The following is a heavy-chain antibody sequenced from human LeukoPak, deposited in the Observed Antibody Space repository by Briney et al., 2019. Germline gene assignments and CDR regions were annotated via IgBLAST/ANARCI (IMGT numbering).Heavy chain of an antibody. CDR1: GFAFSDYA. CDR3: AKGSF. V-gene: IGHV3-30-3*01. CDR2: ISKDGSDK. Sequence: GGSLRLSCAASGFAFSDYAMHWVRQAPGKGLEWVAVISKDGSDKYYPGSVRGRFTISRDNSKNTLYLQMNNLRAEDTAAYYCAKGSFWGQGTLVTVSS. D-gene: IGHD3-10*01. J-gene: IGHJ4*02.